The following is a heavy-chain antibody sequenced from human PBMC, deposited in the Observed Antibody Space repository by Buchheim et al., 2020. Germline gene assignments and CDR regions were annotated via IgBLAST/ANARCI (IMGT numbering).Heavy chain of an antibody. J-gene: IGHJ4*02. CDR3: ARDAAPGPNRRSGGVGY. CDR2: IWYDGNNK. Sequence: QVQLVESGGGVVQPGRSLRLSCAASGFTFSSYGIHWVRQAPGKGLEWVAVIWYDGNNKYYADSVKGRFTISRDNSKNTLYLQMNSLRAEDTAVYYCARDAAPGPNRRSGGVGYWGQGTL. V-gene: IGHV3-33*01. CDR1: GFTFSSYG. D-gene: IGHD1-14*01.